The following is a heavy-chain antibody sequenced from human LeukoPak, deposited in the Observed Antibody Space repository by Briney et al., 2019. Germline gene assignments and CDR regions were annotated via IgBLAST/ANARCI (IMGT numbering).Heavy chain of an antibody. CDR2: MNPNSGNT. Sequence: EASVKVPCKASVYTFTSYDINWVRQATGQGLEWMGWMNPNSGNTGYAQKFQGRVTMTKNTSITTAYMDLSSLRSEDTAVYYCARPLSWSTESYYYMDLWGKGTTVTVSS. CDR1: VYTFTSYD. J-gene: IGHJ6*03. D-gene: IGHD3-3*01. V-gene: IGHV1-8*01. CDR3: ARPLSWSTESYYYMDL.